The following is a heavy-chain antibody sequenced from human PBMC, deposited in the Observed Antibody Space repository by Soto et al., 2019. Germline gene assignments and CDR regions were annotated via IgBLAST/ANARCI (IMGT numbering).Heavy chain of an antibody. CDR1: GYTLTELS. CDR2: INPEGGET. J-gene: IGHJ6*02. D-gene: IGHD5-18*01. Sequence: GASVKVSCKVSGYTLTELSMHWVRQAPGKGLEWMGGINPEGGETNYAQKFQGWVTMTRDTSISTAYMELSRLRSDDTAVYYCAAGYSYGYWEVDYYYGMDVWGQGTTVTVSS. V-gene: IGHV1-24*01. CDR3: AAGYSYGYWEVDYYYGMDV.